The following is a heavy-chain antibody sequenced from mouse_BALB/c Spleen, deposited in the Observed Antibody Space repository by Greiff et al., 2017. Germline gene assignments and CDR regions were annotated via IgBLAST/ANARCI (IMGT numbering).Heavy chain of an antibody. CDR3: AKWSLYAMDY. J-gene: IGHJ4*01. CDR1: GFAFSSYD. Sequence: DVKLVESGGGLVKPGGSLKLSCAASGFAFSSYDMSWVRQTPEKRLEWVAYISSGGGSTYYPDTVKGRFTISRDNAKNTLYLQMSSLKSEDTAMYYCAKWSLYAMDYWGQGTSVTVSS. V-gene: IGHV5-12-1*01. CDR2: ISSGGGST. D-gene: IGHD1-1*02.